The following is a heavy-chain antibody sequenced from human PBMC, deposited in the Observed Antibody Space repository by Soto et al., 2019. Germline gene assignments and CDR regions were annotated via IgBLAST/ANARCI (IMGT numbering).Heavy chain of an antibody. J-gene: IGHJ4*02. CDR3: ARGLTSIAAPPDY. V-gene: IGHV4-59*01. D-gene: IGHD6-6*01. Sequence: LSLTFTVSVVSISCYYGSWIRQPPGKGLEGIGYIYYSGSTNYNPSLKSRVTISVDTSKNQFSLKLSSVTAADTAVYYCARGLTSIAAPPDYWGQGTLVTVSS. CDR2: IYYSGST. CDR1: VVSISCYY.